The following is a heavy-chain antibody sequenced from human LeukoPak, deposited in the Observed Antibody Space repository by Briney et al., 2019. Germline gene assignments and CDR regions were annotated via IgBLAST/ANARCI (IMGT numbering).Heavy chain of an antibody. D-gene: IGHD6-13*01. CDR2: ITANGRST. Sequence: GGSLRLSCATSGFTFSFYAMTWVRQAPGKGPEWVSTITANGRSTYYADSVKGRFTISRDNSKNTLYLQMNSLRAEDTAVYYCAKDRGIAAAGTVTEYFQHWGQGTLVTVSS. J-gene: IGHJ1*01. CDR3: AKDRGIAAAGTVTEYFQH. CDR1: GFTFSFYA. V-gene: IGHV3-23*01.